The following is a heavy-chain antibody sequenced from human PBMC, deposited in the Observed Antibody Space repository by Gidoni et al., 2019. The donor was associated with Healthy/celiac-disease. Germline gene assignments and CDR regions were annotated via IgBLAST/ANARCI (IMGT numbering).Heavy chain of an antibody. V-gene: IGHV3-30-3*01. CDR1: GLPFSSYA. D-gene: IGHD6-6*01. Sequence: QVQLVESGGGVVQPGRSLRLSCAASGLPFSSYAMHWVRQAPGKGLEWVAVISYDGSNKYYADSVKGRFTISRDNSKNTLYLQMNSLRAEDTAVYYCARGRSIAARPTHEPYWYFDLWGRGTLVTVSS. CDR2: ISYDGSNK. CDR3: ARGRSIAARPTHEPYWYFDL. J-gene: IGHJ2*01.